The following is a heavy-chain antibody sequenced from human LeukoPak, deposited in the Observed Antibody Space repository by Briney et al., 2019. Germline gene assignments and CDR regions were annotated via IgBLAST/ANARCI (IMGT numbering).Heavy chain of an antibody. J-gene: IGHJ4*02. D-gene: IGHD5-24*01. Sequence: SVKVSCKASGGTFSSYAISWVRQAPGQGLEWMGRIIPIPGIANYAQKFQGRVTITADKSTSTAYMELSSLRSEDTAVYYCARGLMATMVDYWGQGTLVTVSS. CDR2: IIPIPGIA. V-gene: IGHV1-69*04. CDR3: ARGLMATMVDY. CDR1: GGTFSSYA.